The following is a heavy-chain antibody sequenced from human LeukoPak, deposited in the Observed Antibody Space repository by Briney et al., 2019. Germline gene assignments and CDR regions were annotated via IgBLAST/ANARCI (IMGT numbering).Heavy chain of an antibody. CDR1: GVSINSGDYY. CDR2: IYYSGIT. Sequence: SQTLSLTCAVSGVSINSGDYYWNWIRQHPGQGLEWIGYIYYSGITSYDPALKSLITISLHTYNNQFSLKLRSVSAADTAVSYCERRLTAMVPPNQFDYWGQGTLVTVSS. D-gene: IGHD5-18*01. V-gene: IGHV4-31*01. CDR3: ERRLTAMVPPNQFDY. J-gene: IGHJ4*02.